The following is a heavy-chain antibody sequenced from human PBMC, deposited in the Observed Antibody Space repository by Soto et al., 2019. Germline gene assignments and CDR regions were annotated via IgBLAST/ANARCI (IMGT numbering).Heavy chain of an antibody. V-gene: IGHV6-1*01. CDR2: TYYRSKWYN. J-gene: IGHJ4*02. CDR1: GDSVSSNSAA. D-gene: IGHD6-19*01. Sequence: SQTLSLTCAISGDSVSSNSAAWNWIRQSPSRGLEWLGRTYYRSKWYNDYAVSVKSRITINPDTSKNHFSLQLKSVTPEDTALYFCARLAPGGSGGGGDYWGQGNLVTVS. CDR3: ARLAPGGSGGGGDY.